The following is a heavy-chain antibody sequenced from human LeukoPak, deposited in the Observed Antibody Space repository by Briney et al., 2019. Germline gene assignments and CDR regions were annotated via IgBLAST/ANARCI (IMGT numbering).Heavy chain of an antibody. CDR1: GGSISSSSYY. Sequence: SETLSLTCTVCGGSISSSSYYWGWIRQPTGKRLEWIGSIYYSGSTYYNPSLKSRVTISVDTSKNQFSLKLSSVTAADTAVYYCASRGVMSSYYFDYWGQGTLVTVSS. J-gene: IGHJ4*02. V-gene: IGHV4-39*01. CDR2: IYYSGST. D-gene: IGHD6-19*01. CDR3: ASRGVMSSYYFDY.